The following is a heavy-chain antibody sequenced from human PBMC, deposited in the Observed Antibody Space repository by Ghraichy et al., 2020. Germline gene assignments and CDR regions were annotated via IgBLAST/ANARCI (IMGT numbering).Heavy chain of an antibody. J-gene: IGHJ4*02. V-gene: IGHV4-34*01. D-gene: IGHD2-15*01. Sequence: SETLSLTCAVYGGSFSGYYWSWIRQPPGKGLEWIGEINHSGSTNYNPSLKSRVTISVDTSKNQFSLKLSSVTAADTAVYYCARTLIAYCSGGTCYPFDYWGQGTLVTVSS. CDR3: ARTLIAYCSGGTCYPFDY. CDR1: GGSFSGYY. CDR2: INHSGST.